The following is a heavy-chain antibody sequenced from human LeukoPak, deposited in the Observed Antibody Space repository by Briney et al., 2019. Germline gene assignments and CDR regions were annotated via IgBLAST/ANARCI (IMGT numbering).Heavy chain of an antibody. CDR1: GFTISSYE. V-gene: IGHV3-48*03. J-gene: IGHJ6*04. CDR3: ARETPYDILTGYYNYYYYYGMDV. Sequence: PGGSLRLSCAASGFTISSYEMNWVRQAPGKGLEWVSYISSSGSTIYYADSVKGRFTISRDNAKNSLYLQMNSLRAEDTAVYYCARETPYDILTGYYNYYYYYGMDVWGKGTTVTVSS. CDR2: ISSSGSTI. D-gene: IGHD3-9*01.